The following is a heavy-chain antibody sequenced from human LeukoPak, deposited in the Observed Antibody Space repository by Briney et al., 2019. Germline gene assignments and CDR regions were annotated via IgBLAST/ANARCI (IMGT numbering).Heavy chain of an antibody. CDR3: ATGSSRYYYYMDV. V-gene: IGHV4-39*01. J-gene: IGHJ6*03. CDR2: IYFSGNT. Sequence: SETLSLTCTVSGGSIRSNSYYWGWTRQPPGQGLEWIGSIYFSGNTYYNPSLKSRVTISVDTSKNQFSLKLSSVTAADTAVYYCATGSSRYYYYMDVWGKGTTVTVSS. D-gene: IGHD3-10*01. CDR1: GGSIRSNSYY.